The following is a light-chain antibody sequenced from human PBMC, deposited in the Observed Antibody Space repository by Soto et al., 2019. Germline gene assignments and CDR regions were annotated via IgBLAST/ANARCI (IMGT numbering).Light chain of an antibody. V-gene: IGKV3-15*01. J-gene: IGKJ4*01. Sequence: DIVVTQSPATLSLSPGERATLSCRASQSVSSDLAWYQQKPGQAPRLLIYGASTRATGIPARFSGSGSGTEVTLTISSLQPEDFAVYYCQQYNNWPPLTFGGGTKVEIK. CDR2: GAS. CDR1: QSVSSD. CDR3: QQYNNWPPLT.